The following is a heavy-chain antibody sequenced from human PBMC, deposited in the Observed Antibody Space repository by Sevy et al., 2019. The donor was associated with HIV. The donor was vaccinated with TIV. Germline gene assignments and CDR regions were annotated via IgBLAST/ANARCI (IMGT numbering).Heavy chain of an antibody. Sequence: GGSLRISCAASGFTFSSYSMNWVRQAPGKGLEWVSSISSSSTYIYYADSVKGRFTSSRENAKNSLYLQMNSLRAEDTAVYYCARVGLASADRGYYYYGIDVWGQGTTVTVSS. D-gene: IGHD3-10*01. CDR3: ARVGLASADRGYYYYGIDV. CDR2: ISSSSTYI. V-gene: IGHV3-21*01. J-gene: IGHJ6*02. CDR1: GFTFSSYS.